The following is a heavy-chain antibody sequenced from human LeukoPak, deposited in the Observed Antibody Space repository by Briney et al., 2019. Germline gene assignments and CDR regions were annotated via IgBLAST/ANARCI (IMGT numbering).Heavy chain of an antibody. J-gene: IGHJ4*02. CDR3: ATEAYYYDSSGYYPPNPFDY. Sequence: GGSLRLSCAASGFTFNSYTMNWVRQAPGKGLEWISYISSSSTIYYADSVRGRFTISRDNAKNSLYLQMNSLRAEDTAVYYCATEAYYYDSSGYYPPNPFDYWGQGTLVTVSS. CDR1: GFTFNSYT. CDR2: ISSSSTI. V-gene: IGHV3-48*04. D-gene: IGHD3-22*01.